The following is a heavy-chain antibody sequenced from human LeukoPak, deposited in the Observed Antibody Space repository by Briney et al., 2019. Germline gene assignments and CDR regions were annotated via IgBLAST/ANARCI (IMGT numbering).Heavy chain of an antibody. V-gene: IGHV3-21*01. D-gene: IGHD2-15*01. J-gene: IGHJ3*02. CDR2: ISSSSSYI. CDR3: AGEGQDIVVVVAAPDAFDI. Sequence: GSLRLSCAASGFTFSSYSMNWVRQAPGKGLEWVSSISSSSSYIYYADSVKGRFTISRDNAKNSLYLQMNSLRAEDTAVYYCAGEGQDIVVVVAAPDAFDIWGQGTMVTVSS. CDR1: GFTFSSYS.